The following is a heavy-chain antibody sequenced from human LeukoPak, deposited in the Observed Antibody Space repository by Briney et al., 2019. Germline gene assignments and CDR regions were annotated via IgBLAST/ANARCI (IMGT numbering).Heavy chain of an antibody. CDR3: ARHAAFHYDILTGYYDV. CDR1: GYSISSGYY. CDR2: IYYSGST. Sequence: PSETLSLTCAVSGYSISSGYYWGWIRQPPGKGLEWIGSIYYSGSTYYNPSLKSRVTISVDTSKNQFSLKLSSVTAADTAVYYCARHAAFHYDILTGYYDVWGKGTTVTVSS. V-gene: IGHV4-38-2*01. D-gene: IGHD3-9*01. J-gene: IGHJ6*04.